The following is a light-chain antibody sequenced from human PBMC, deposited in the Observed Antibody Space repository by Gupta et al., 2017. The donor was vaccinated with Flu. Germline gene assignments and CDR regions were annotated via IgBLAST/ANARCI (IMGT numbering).Light chain of an antibody. CDR1: QSISSY. Sequence: PSSLSASVGDRVTITCLASQSISSYLNWYQQKPGKAPKLLIYAASSLQSGVPSRFSGSGSVTDFTLTISSLQPEDFATYYCLHGDSSVFTFGRGTKVEIK. CDR2: AAS. J-gene: IGKJ4*01. V-gene: IGKV1-39*01. CDR3: LHGDSSVFT.